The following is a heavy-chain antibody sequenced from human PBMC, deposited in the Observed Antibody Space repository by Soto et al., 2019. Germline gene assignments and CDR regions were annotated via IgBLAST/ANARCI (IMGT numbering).Heavy chain of an antibody. D-gene: IGHD6-6*01. J-gene: IGHJ4*02. Sequence: SETLSLTCTVSGVSISRYYWSWIRQPPGKGLEWIGYINYSGSSNYNPSLKSRVTISVDTSKNQFSLKMSSVTAADTAVYYCARHSLHSSSSGIDYWGQGILVTVSS. CDR2: INYSGSS. CDR1: GVSISRYY. CDR3: ARHSLHSSSSGIDY. V-gene: IGHV4-59*08.